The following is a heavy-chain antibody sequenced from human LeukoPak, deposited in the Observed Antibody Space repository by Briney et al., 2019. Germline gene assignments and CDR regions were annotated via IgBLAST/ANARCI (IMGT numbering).Heavy chain of an antibody. D-gene: IGHD3-10*01. Sequence: PGGSLRLSCAASGFTFSDYYMSWIRQAPGKGLEWVSYISSSGNSTYYSDSVRGRFTISRDNAKNSLYLQMNSLRAEDTAVYYCARRGGSGSYRYYYYYYMDVWGKGTTVTISS. CDR3: ARRGGSGSYRYYYYYYMDV. J-gene: IGHJ6*03. V-gene: IGHV3-11*04. CDR1: GFTFSDYY. CDR2: ISSSGNST.